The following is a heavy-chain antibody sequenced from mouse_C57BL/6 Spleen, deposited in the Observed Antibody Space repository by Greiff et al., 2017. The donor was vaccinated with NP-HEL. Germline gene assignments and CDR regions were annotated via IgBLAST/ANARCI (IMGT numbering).Heavy chain of an antibody. J-gene: IGHJ4*01. CDR1: GYTFPSYW. V-gene: IGHV1-61*01. CDR3: ARSYYYGSSYDYAMDY. CDR2: IYPSDRET. D-gene: IGHD1-1*01. Sequence: QVQLQQPGAELVRPGSSVKLSCKASGYTFPSYWMDWVKQRPGQGLEWIGNIYPSDRETHYNQKFKDKATLTVAQSSSTAYMQLSSLTSEDSAVYYCARSYYYGSSYDYAMDYWGQGTSVTVSS.